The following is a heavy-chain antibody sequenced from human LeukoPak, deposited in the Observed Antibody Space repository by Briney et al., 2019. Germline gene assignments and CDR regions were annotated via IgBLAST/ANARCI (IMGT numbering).Heavy chain of an antibody. CDR2: FDPEDGET. CDR1: GYTLTELS. V-gene: IGHV1-24*01. D-gene: IGHD3-16*02. J-gene: IGHJ4*02. CDR3: ATVAVWGSYRPYYFDY. Sequence: ASVKVSCKVSGYTLTELSMHWVRQAPGKGLEWMGGFDPEDGETIYAQKFQGRVTMTEGTSTDAAYMELSSLRSEDTAVYYCATVAVWGSYRPYYFDYWGQGTLVTVSS.